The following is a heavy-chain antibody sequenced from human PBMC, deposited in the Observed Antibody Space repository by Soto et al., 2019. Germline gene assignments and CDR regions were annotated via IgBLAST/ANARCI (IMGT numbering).Heavy chain of an antibody. V-gene: IGHV3-23*01. Sequence: EVQLLESGGRLIQPGGSLRLSCAASGFSFSEYVMTWVRQVPGKGLEWVSSISGSGSAPYYADSVKGRFTISKDNAKDVLYLQIHTRGVDDKAVNYCAKGGGWPGDYPCRRAVWGQGTTVTVSS. D-gene: IGHD3-16*01. J-gene: IGHJ6*02. CDR3: AKGGGWPGDYPCRRAV. CDR1: GFSFSEYV. CDR2: ISGSGSAP.